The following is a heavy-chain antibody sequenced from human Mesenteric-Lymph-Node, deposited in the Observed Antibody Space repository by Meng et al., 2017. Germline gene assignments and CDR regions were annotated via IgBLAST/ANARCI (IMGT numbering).Heavy chain of an antibody. CDR2: ISSSSSYI. J-gene: IGHJ4*02. CDR1: GFTFSSYS. V-gene: IGHV3-21*01. D-gene: IGHD6-19*01. Sequence: GESLKISCAASGFTFSSYSMNWVRQAPGKGLEWVSSISSSSSYIYYADSVKGRFTISRDNAKNSLYLQMNSLRAEDTAVYYFARVQVAVAGTDVLDYFDYWGQGTLVTVSS. CDR3: ARVQVAVAGTDVLDYFDY.